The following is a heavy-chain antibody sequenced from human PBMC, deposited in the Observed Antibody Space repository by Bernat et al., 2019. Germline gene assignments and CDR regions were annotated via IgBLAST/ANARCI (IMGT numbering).Heavy chain of an antibody. CDR3: AREYCSSTSCYPNWFDP. D-gene: IGHD2-2*01. J-gene: IGHJ5*02. V-gene: IGHV3-66*01. CDR1: GFTVSSNY. Sequence: EVQLVESGGGLVQPGGSLRRSCAASGFTVSSNYMSWVRQAPGKGLEWVSVIYSGGSTYYADSVKGRFTISRDNSKNTLYLQMNSLRAEDTAVYYCAREYCSSTSCYPNWFDPWGQGTLVTVSS. CDR2: IYSGGST.